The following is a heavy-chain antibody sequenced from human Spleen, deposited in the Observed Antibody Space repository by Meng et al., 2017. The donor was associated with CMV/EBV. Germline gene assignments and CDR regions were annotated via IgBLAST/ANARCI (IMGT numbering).Heavy chain of an antibody. CDR1: GFTFSAYS. Sequence: GESLKISCAASGFTFSAYSMNWVRQAPGKGLVWVSYISHSSGTVYDANSVKGRFAISRDNAKNLLYLRMNSLGVEDTAVYYCVRDTGWGQGTLVTVSS. J-gene: IGHJ4*02. CDR3: VRDTG. V-gene: IGHV3-48*04. CDR2: ISHSSGTV.